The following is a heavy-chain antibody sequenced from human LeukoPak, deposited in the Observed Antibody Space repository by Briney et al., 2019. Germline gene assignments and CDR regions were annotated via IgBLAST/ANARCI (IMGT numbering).Heavy chain of an antibody. V-gene: IGHV3-33*01. J-gene: IGHJ3*02. CDR3: ARDMDGWYSAFDI. Sequence: GGSLRLSCAASGFTFSSYGMHWVRQAPGKGLEWVAVIWYDGSNKYYADSVKGRFTISRDNSKNTLYLQMNSLRAEDTAVYYCARDMDGWYSAFDIWGQGTMVTVPS. CDR1: GFTFSSYG. CDR2: IWYDGSNK. D-gene: IGHD6-19*01.